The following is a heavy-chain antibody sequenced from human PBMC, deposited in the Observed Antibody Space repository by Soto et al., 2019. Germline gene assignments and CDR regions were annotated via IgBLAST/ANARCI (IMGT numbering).Heavy chain of an antibody. CDR2: LDPEDGET. CDR1: GYTLTELS. J-gene: IGHJ5*02. Sequence: ASVKVSCKVSGYTLTELSMHWVRQAPGKGLEWMGGLDPEDGETIYAQKFQGRVTMTEDTSTDTAYMELSSLRSEDTAVYYCATGPLRYCSGGSCYEPKYNWFDPWGQGXLVTVYS. CDR3: ATGPLRYCSGGSCYEPKYNWFDP. D-gene: IGHD2-15*01. V-gene: IGHV1-24*01.